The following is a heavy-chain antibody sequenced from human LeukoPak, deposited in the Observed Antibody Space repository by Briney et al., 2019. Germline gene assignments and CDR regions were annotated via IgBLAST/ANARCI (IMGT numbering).Heavy chain of an antibody. CDR3: ARGALRIAARPSWYFDY. CDR1: GFTFSSYG. V-gene: IGHV3-33*01. J-gene: IGHJ4*02. CDR2: IWYDGSNK. Sequence: GRSLRLSCAASGFTFSSYGMHWVRQAPGKGLEWVAVIWYDGSNKYYADSVKGRFTISRDNSKNTLYLQMNSLRAEDTAVYYCARGALRIAARPSWYFDYWGQGTLVTVSS. D-gene: IGHD6-6*01.